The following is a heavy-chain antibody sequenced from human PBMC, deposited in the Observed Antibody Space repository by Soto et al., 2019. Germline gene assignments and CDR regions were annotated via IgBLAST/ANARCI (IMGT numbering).Heavy chain of an antibody. Sequence: GGSLRLSCVVSGFTFSSYWMNWVRQAPGKGLEWVANIKQEGSEKYYVDSAKGRFTISRDSAKNSLYLQMNSLSAEDPAIYYCASSRTFDYWGQGTLVTVSS. D-gene: IGHD6-13*01. V-gene: IGHV3-7*01. CDR2: IKQEGSEK. J-gene: IGHJ4*02. CDR3: ASSRTFDY. CDR1: GFTFSSYW.